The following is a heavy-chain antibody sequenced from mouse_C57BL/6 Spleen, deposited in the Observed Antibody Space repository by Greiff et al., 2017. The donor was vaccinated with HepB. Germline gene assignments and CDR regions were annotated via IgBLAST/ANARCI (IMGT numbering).Heavy chain of an antibody. CDR1: GYTFTSYW. V-gene: IGHV1-64*01. CDR3: ARSLPGYYALEY. CDR2: IHPNSGST. Sequence: QVQLQQPGAELVKPGASVKLSCKASGYTFTSYWMHWVKQRPGQGLEWIGMIHPNSGSTNYNEKLKSKATLTVDKSSSTAYMQLSSLTSEDSAVYYCARSLPGYYALEYWGQGTPVTVSS. J-gene: IGHJ4*01.